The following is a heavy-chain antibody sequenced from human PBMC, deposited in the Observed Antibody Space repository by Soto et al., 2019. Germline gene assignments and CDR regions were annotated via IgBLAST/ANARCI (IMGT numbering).Heavy chain of an antibody. CDR1: GGTFSSYA. Sequence: SVKVSCKASGGTFSSYAISWVRQAPGQGLEWMGGIIPIFGTANYAQKFQGRVTITADESTSTAYMELSSLRSEDTAVYYCERERDTTYYYYGMDVWGQGTTVTVSS. V-gene: IGHV1-69*13. CDR2: IIPIFGTA. CDR3: ERERDTTYYYYGMDV. D-gene: IGHD5-18*01. J-gene: IGHJ6*02.